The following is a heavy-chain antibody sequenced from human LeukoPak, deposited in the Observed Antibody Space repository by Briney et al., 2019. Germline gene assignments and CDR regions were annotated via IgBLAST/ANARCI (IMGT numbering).Heavy chain of an antibody. D-gene: IGHD2/OR15-2a*01. CDR3: AREDLNTILGAFDI. CDR2: INPNSGGT. V-gene: IGHV1-2*06. Sequence: GASVKVSCKASGYTFTGYYMHWVRQAPGQGLEWMARINPNSGGTNYAQKFQGRVTMTRDTSISTAYMELSTLRSDDTAVYYCAREDLNTILGAFDIWGQGTMVTVSS. J-gene: IGHJ3*02. CDR1: GYTFTGYY.